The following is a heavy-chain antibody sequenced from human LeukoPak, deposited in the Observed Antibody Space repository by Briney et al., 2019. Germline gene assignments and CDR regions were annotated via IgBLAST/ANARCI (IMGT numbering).Heavy chain of an antibody. CDR1: GFTFSSYT. V-gene: IGHV3-21*01. J-gene: IGHJ4*02. CDR2: ISSSRTSI. D-gene: IGHD6-13*01. CDR3: ATEGRSTTPGY. Sequence: GGSLRLSCGASGFTFSSYTMIWVRQAPGMGLEWVSSISSSRTSIYYADSVKGRSTISRDNAKNSLYLQMNSLRAEDTSVYYCATEGRSTTPGYWGQGTLVIVSS.